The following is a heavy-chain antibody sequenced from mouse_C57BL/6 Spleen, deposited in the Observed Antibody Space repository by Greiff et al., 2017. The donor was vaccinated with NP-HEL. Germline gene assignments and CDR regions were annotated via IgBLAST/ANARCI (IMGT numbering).Heavy chain of an antibody. CDR2: IHPSDSDT. V-gene: IGHV1-74*01. D-gene: IGHD2-4*01. CDR1: GYTFTSYW. Sequence: QVHVKQPGAELVKPGASVKVSCKASGYTFTSYWMHWVKQRPGQGLEWIGRIHPSDSDTNYNQKFKGKATLTVDKSSSTAYMQLSSLTSEDSAVYYCAMGLREVYYAMDYWGQGTSVTVSS. CDR3: AMGLREVYYAMDY. J-gene: IGHJ4*01.